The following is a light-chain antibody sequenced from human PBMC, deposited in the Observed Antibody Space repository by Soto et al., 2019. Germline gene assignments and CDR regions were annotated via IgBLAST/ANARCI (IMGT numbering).Light chain of an antibody. CDR1: QSVSSSY. V-gene: IGKV3D-20*02. Sequence: EIVLTQSPGTLSLSPGERATLSCRASQSVSSSYLAWYQQKPGQAPRLLIYGASSRATGIPDRFSGSGSGTDFTLTISRLEPEDFAVYFCQHRSSWPLTFGGGTKVDIK. CDR2: GAS. CDR3: QHRSSWPLT. J-gene: IGKJ4*01.